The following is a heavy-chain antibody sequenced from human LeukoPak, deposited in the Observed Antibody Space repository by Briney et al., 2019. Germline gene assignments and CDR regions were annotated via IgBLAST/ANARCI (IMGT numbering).Heavy chain of an antibody. V-gene: IGHV3-30*04. CDR2: ISYDGNQK. CDR3: AKGWGTHCGGDCDAFDL. Sequence: PGRSLRLSCAAFGFTFSSYAMHWVRQAPGKGLEWVAVISYDGNQKYYADSVKGRFTISRDNSKNAVYLQMNSLRAEDTAIYYCAKGWGTHCGGDCDAFDLWGQGTMVTVSS. CDR1: GFTFSSYA. J-gene: IGHJ3*01. D-gene: IGHD2-21*02.